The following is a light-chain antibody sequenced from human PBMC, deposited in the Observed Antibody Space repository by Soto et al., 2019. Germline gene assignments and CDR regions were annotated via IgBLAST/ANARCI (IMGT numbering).Light chain of an antibody. CDR1: ESISRH. CDR3: QQSYSTLSIS. V-gene: IGKV1-39*01. Sequence: DIQMTQSPSSLSASVGDRVTITCRASESISRHLNWYQQKPGKAPNLLIYAASTLQNGVPSRFSGSGSGTDFTLTTSSLQPEDFATYYCQQSYSTLSISFGQGTRLEIK. CDR2: AAS. J-gene: IGKJ5*01.